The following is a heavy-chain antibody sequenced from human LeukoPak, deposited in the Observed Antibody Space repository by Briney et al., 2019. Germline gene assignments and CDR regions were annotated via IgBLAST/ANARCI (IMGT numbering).Heavy chain of an antibody. Sequence: GGSLRLSCAASGFTFSSYWMSWVRQAPGKGLEWVANIKQDGSEKYYVDSVKGRFTTSRDNAKNSLYLQMNSLRAEDTAVYYCARGQWLVGESAFDIWGQGTMVTVSS. CDR2: IKQDGSEK. J-gene: IGHJ3*02. CDR1: GFTFSSYW. V-gene: IGHV3-7*01. CDR3: ARGQWLVGESAFDI. D-gene: IGHD6-19*01.